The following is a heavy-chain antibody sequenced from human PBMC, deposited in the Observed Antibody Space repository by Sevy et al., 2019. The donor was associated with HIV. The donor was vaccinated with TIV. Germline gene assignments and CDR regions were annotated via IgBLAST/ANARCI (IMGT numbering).Heavy chain of an antibody. J-gene: IGHJ4*02. D-gene: IGHD3-22*01. CDR1: GHTLNTLS. Sequence: ASVKVSCKVSGHTLNTLSMHWVRQAPGKGLEWMGSFDPEDDETIYAQKFQGRLTMTEDTATDTAYMDLSILRSEDTAVYYCATTKDYYDSSGSPFDHWGQGTLVTVSS. CDR2: FDPEDDET. V-gene: IGHV1-24*01. CDR3: ATTKDYYDSSGSPFDH.